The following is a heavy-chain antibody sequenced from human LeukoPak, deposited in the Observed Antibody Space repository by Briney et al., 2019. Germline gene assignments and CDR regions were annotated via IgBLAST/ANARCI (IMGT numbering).Heavy chain of an antibody. J-gene: IGHJ3*02. D-gene: IGHD1-26*01. Sequence: SETLSLTCTVSGGSISSYYWSWIRQPPGKGLEWIGYIYYSGSTNYNPSLKSRVTISVDTSKNQFSLKLSSVTAADTAVYYCARDGGIVRATPAFDIWGQGTMVTVSS. CDR1: GGSISSYY. CDR3: ARDGGIVRATPAFDI. CDR2: IYYSGST. V-gene: IGHV4-59*12.